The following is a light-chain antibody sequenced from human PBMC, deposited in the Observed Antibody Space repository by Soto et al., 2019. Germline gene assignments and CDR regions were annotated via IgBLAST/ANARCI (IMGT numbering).Light chain of an antibody. V-gene: IGKV1-5*01. CDR2: DAS. J-gene: IGKJ2*01. Sequence: DIPMTQSPSTLSASVGDRVTITCRASQSISNWLVWYQQKPGKAPELLIFDASNLESGVPSRFSGSGSGTEFTLTIGSLQPDDFGVYYCQQYKSFPHTFGQGTKLEI. CDR3: QQYKSFPHT. CDR1: QSISNW.